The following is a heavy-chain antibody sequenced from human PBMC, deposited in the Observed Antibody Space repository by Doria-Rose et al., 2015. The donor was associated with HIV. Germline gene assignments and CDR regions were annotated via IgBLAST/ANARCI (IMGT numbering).Heavy chain of an antibody. D-gene: IGHD6-13*01. CDR2: NFSDDEG. V-gene: IGHV2-26*01. Sequence: SGPVLVRPTETLTLTCTVSGVSLSSPGMGVSWIRQPPWKALEWLANNFSDDEGSYKTSLKSRLTISRGISKSQVVLTMTDMDPVDTATYYCARIKSSRWYHKYYFDFWGQGTLVIVSA. J-gene: IGHJ4*02. CDR1: GVSLSSPGMG. CDR3: ARIKSSRWYHKYYFDF.